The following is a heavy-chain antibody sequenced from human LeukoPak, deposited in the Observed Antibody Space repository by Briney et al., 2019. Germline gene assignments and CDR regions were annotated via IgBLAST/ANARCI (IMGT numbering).Heavy chain of an antibody. CDR2: INHSGST. CDR1: GASINIRYHY. Sequence: PSETLSLTCTVSGASINIRYHYWGWIRQPPGKGLEWIGEINHSGSTNYNPSLKSRVTISVDTSKNQFSLKLSSVTAADTAMYYCAVNGYSYGYSNYWGQGTLVTVSS. D-gene: IGHD5-18*01. CDR3: AVNGYSYGYSNY. J-gene: IGHJ4*02. V-gene: IGHV4-39*07.